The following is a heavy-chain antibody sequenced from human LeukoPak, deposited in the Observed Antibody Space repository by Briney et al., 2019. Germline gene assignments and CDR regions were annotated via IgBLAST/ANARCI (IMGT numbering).Heavy chain of an antibody. D-gene: IGHD5-24*01. CDR3: ARDDGYNGFAFDY. V-gene: IGHV1-18*01. CDR1: GYTFTSYC. Sequence: GPSVKVSCKSSGYTFTSYCISWVPQAPGQGLEVRGWISAYNGNTNYTQKLQGRFTMTTDTSTSTAYMELRSLRSDDTAVYYCARDDGYNGFAFDYWGQGTLVTVSS. CDR2: ISAYNGNT. J-gene: IGHJ4*02.